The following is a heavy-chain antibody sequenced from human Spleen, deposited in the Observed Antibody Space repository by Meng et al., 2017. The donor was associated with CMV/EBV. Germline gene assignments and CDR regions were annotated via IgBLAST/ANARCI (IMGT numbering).Heavy chain of an antibody. Sequence: LSLTCAASGFTFSSYWMSWVRQAPGKGLEWVANIKHDGSEKYYVDSVKGRFTISRDNAKNSLYLQMNSLRAEDTAVYYCARDRYCSSTSCYFSHGMDVWGQGTTVTVSS. V-gene: IGHV3-7*01. J-gene: IGHJ6*02. CDR3: ARDRYCSSTSCYFSHGMDV. CDR1: GFTFSSYW. D-gene: IGHD2-2*01. CDR2: IKHDGSEK.